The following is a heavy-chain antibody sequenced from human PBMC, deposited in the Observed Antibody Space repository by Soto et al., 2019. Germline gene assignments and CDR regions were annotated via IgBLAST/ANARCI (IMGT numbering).Heavy chain of an antibody. CDR1: GGSFSGYY. CDR3: ARVLSTGYAGLYYYYYGMDV. Sequence: SETLSLTCAVYGGSFSGYYWSWIRQPPGKGLEWIGEINHSGSTNYNPSLKSRVTISVDTSKNQFSLKLSSVTAADTAVYYCARVLSTGYAGLYYYYYGMDVWGQGTTVTVSS. CDR2: INHSGST. V-gene: IGHV4-34*01. J-gene: IGHJ6*02. D-gene: IGHD3-9*01.